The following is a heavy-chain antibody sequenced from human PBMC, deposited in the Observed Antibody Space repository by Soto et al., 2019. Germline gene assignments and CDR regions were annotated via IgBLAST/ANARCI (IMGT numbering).Heavy chain of an antibody. V-gene: IGHV1-8*01. CDR1: GYTFTSYD. Sequence: QVQLVQSGAEVKKPGSSVKVSCKASGYTFTSYDINWVRQATGQGLEWMGWMNPNSGNTGYAQKFPGRCTMTRNTSISTAYMELSSLRSEDTAVYYCARRRFSHGGFDPWGQGTLVTVSS. CDR2: MNPNSGNT. D-gene: IGHD3-10*01. J-gene: IGHJ5*02. CDR3: ARRRFSHGGFDP.